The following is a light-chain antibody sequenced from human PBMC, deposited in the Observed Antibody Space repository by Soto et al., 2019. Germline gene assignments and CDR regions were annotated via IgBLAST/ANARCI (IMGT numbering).Light chain of an antibody. V-gene: IGKV1-39*01. CDR1: QNIRTS. J-gene: IGKJ2*01. CDR2: AAS. CDR3: QQSSVTGYT. Sequence: DIQLTQSPSALSASVGDRVTITCRASQNIRTSLNWYQQRPGKAPQLLIYAASSLQSGVSSRFSGSGSGTNFTLTVSSLQPEDFAIYYCQQSSVTGYTVGQGTKVDIK.